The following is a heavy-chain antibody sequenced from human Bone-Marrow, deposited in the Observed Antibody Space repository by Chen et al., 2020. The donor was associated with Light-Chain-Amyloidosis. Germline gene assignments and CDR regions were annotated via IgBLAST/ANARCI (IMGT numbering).Heavy chain of an antibody. CDR2: IIGSGNTI. D-gene: IGHD1-1*01. V-gene: IGHV3-48*03. Sequence: EVQLVQSGGGLVQPGGSLRLACAASGFRFTDYELNWVRQAPGKGIDWISYIIGSGNTIFYATSVKGRFTISRDNAKSSLYLQMNRLTAEDTAVYYCVRDRPLRYALPAPFDYWGQGTLVTVSS. J-gene: IGHJ4*02. CDR3: VRDRPLRYALPAPFDY. CDR1: GFRFTDYE.